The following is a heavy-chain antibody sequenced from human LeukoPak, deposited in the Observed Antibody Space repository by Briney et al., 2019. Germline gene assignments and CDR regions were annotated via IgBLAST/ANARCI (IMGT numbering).Heavy chain of an antibody. CDR3: SRLISGVGYFDY. D-gene: IGHD3-10*01. V-gene: IGHV4-59*08. Sequence: SETLSLTCTVSGGSLSSYYWSWIRQPPGMGLEWIGYIYYSGSTNYNPSLKSRVTISVDTSKNQFSLKLISVTAADTAVYYCSRLISGVGYFDYWGQGILVTVSS. CDR1: GGSLSSYY. J-gene: IGHJ4*02. CDR2: IYYSGST.